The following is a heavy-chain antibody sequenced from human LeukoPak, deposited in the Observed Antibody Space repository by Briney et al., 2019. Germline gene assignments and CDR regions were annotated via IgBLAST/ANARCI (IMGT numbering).Heavy chain of an antibody. J-gene: IGHJ4*02. CDR1: GFTFSSYA. D-gene: IGHD6-19*01. CDR2: ISYDGSNK. V-gene: IGHV3-30-3*01. Sequence: PGGSLRLSCAASGFTFSSYAMHWVRQAPGKGLEWVAVISYDGSNKYYADSVKGRFTISRDNSKNTLYLQMNSLRAEDTAVYYCARDTSGWPTTFDYWGQGTLVTVSS. CDR3: ARDTSGWPTTFDY.